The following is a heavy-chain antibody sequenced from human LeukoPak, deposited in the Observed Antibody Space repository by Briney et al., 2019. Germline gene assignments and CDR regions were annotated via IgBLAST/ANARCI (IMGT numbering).Heavy chain of an antibody. J-gene: IGHJ5*02. CDR3: ARRGGVDIVATITGGRNWFDP. V-gene: IGHV1-18*01. D-gene: IGHD5-12*01. Sequence: VASVKVSCKASGYTFTSYGISWVRQAPGQGLEWMGWISAYNGNTNYAQKLQGRVTMTTDTSTRAAYMERRSLRSDDTAVYYCARRGGVDIVATITGGRNWFDPWGQGTLVTVSS. CDR1: GYTFTSYG. CDR2: ISAYNGNT.